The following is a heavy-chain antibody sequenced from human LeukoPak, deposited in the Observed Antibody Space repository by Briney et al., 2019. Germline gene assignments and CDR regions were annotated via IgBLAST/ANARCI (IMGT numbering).Heavy chain of an antibody. CDR1: GGTFSSYA. J-gene: IGHJ4*02. CDR3: AKDRHGANSGPYYFDY. Sequence: ASVKVSCKASGGTFSSYAISWVRQAPGQGLEWMGGIIPIFGTANYAQKFQGRVTITADKSTSTAYMELSSLRSEDTAVYYCAKDRHGANSGPYYFDYWGQGTLVTVSS. CDR2: IIPIFGTA. D-gene: IGHD4-23*01. V-gene: IGHV1-69*06.